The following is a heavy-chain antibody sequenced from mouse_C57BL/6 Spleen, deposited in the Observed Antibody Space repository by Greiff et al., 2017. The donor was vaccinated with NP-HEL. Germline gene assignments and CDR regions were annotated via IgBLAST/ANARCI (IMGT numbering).Heavy chain of an antibody. Sequence: QVQLQQPGAELVRPGSSVKLSCKASGYTFTSYWLDWVKQRPGQGLEWIGNIYPSDSETHYNQKFKDKATLTVDKSSSTAYMQLSSLTSEDSAVYYCAGLLREAYWGQGTLVTVSA. CDR1: GYTFTSYW. CDR3: AGLLREAY. V-gene: IGHV1-61*01. CDR2: IYPSDSET. D-gene: IGHD2-3*01. J-gene: IGHJ3*01.